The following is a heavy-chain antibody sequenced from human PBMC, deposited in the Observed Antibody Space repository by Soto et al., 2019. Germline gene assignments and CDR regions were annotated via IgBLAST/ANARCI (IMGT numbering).Heavy chain of an antibody. D-gene: IGHD2-15*01. CDR2: INHSGSS. CDR3: ARGISLIVEVHRDAPDKYYLDS. V-gene: IGHV4-34*01. J-gene: IGHJ4*02. Sequence: SETLSLTCAVDGGSFSGYYWSWIRQSPGKGLEWIGEINHSGSSISNPSLKGRVTISVDTSKNQFSLKLRSVTAADTAAYYCARGISLIVEVHRDAPDKYYLDSWSQGTLVTVSS. CDR1: GGSFSGYY.